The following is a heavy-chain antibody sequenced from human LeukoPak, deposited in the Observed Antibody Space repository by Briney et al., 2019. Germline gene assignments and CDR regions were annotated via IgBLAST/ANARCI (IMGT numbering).Heavy chain of an antibody. D-gene: IGHD3-10*01. CDR3: VAEEYGTDSYYKSAF. CDR2: VHYTRSYSGTT. Sequence: PSETLSLTCTVSSGSIGSDALYWGWIRQSPGKGLEWIGSVHYTRSYSGTTYYNPSLESRVTVSTDRSKTLCSLKLTSVTAADTAVYYCVAEEYGTDSYYKSAFWGKGALVTVSS. J-gene: IGHJ4*02. V-gene: IGHV4-39*01. CDR1: SGSIGSDALY.